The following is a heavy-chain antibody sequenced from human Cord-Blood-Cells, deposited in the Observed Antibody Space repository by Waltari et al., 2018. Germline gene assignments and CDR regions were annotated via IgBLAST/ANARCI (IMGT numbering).Heavy chain of an antibody. V-gene: IGHV4-61*09. CDR1: GGSISSGSYY. D-gene: IGHD6-6*01. CDR2: IYTSGGT. CDR3: ARGGIAARPNWFDP. Sequence: QVQLQESGPGLVKPSQTLSLTCTVSGGSISSGSYYWSWIRQPAGKGLEWIGYIYTSGGTNYNPSLKSRVPISVDPSKNQFSLKLSSVTAADTAVYYCARGGIAARPNWFDPWGQGTLVTVSS. J-gene: IGHJ5*02.